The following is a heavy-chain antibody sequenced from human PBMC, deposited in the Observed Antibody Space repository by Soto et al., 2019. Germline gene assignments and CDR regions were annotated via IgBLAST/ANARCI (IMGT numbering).Heavy chain of an antibody. V-gene: IGHV5-51*01. Sequence: LKISCQASGYIFTSNWIGWVRQMPGKGLEWMGIIYPGDSETRYGPSFQGRVTISADRSLNTVYLQWTSLKVSDTAMYYCARLVDSWGKSHYFDSWGEGTRVTVS. J-gene: IGHJ4*02. CDR2: IYPGDSET. CDR1: GYIFTSNW. CDR3: ARLVDSWGKSHYFDS. D-gene: IGHD3-16*01.